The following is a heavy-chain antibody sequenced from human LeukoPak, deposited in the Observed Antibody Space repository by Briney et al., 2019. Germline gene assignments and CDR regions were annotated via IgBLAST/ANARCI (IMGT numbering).Heavy chain of an antibody. J-gene: IGHJ6*02. Sequence: GGSLRLSCAASGFTFSSYAMHWVRQAPGKGLEWVAVISYDGSNKYYADSVKGRFTISRDNSKNTLYLQMNSLRAEDTAVYYCARDLGVNYDFWSGHYTGWYYGMDVWGQGTTVTVSS. CDR2: ISYDGSNK. CDR1: GFTFSSYA. CDR3: ARDLGVNYDFWSGHYTGWYYGMDV. D-gene: IGHD3-3*01. V-gene: IGHV3-30-3*01.